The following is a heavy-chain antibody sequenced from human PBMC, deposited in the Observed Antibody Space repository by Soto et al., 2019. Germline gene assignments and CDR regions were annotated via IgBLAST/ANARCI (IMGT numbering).Heavy chain of an antibody. Sequence: EVQLVESGGGLVQPGRSPRLSCAASGFTFDDYAMHWVRQAPGKGLEWVSGISWNSGSIGYADSVKGRFTISRDNAKNSLYLQMNSLRAEDTALYYCAREGSGWYLGSLDYWGQGTLVTVSS. CDR1: GFTFDDYA. D-gene: IGHD6-19*01. V-gene: IGHV3-9*01. CDR3: AREGSGWYLGSLDY. CDR2: ISWNSGSI. J-gene: IGHJ4*02.